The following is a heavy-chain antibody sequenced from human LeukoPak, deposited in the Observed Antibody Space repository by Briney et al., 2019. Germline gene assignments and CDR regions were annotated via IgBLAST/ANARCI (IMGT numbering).Heavy chain of an antibody. D-gene: IGHD4-23*01. Sequence: ASVKLSCKASGYTFTSYGFSWVRQAPGQGLEWMGWITVYNGNTNFAQKLQGRVTMTTDTSTSTAYMELRSLRSDDTAVYYCARRLNSDYYFDYWGQGTLVTVSS. V-gene: IGHV1-18*01. J-gene: IGHJ4*02. CDR2: ITVYNGNT. CDR1: GYTFTSYG. CDR3: ARRLNSDYYFDY.